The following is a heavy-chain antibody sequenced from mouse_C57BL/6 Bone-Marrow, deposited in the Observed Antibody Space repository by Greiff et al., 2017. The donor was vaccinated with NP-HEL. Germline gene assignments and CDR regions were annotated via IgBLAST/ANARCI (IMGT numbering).Heavy chain of an antibody. V-gene: IGHV5-17*01. CDR1: GFTFSDYG. CDR3: AGFYYFDY. J-gene: IGHJ2*01. Sequence: EVKLVESGGGLVKPGGSLKLSCAASGFTFSDYGMHWVRQAPEKGLEWVAYISSGSSTIYYADTVKGRFTLSRDNAKNTLFLQMTSLRSEDTAMYYCAGFYYFDYWGQGTTLTVSS. CDR2: ISSGSSTI.